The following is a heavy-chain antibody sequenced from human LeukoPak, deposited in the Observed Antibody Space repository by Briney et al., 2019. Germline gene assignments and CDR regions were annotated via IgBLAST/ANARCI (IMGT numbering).Heavy chain of an antibody. J-gene: IGHJ4*02. V-gene: IGHV3-11*01. CDR1: GFTFSDYC. CDR3: ARDRLGDYDHSGYYDK. Sequence: GGSLRLSCAASGFTFSDYCMRWLRQAPGKGLEWVAYICASGRTVYYADSVKGRFTISRDNAKNSVYLQMNNLRAEDTAVYYCARDRLGDYDHSGYYDKWGQGTLVTVSS. D-gene: IGHD3-22*01. CDR2: ICASGRTV.